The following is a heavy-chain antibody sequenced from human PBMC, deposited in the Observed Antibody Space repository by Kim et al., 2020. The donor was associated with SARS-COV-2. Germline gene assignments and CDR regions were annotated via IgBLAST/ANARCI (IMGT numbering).Heavy chain of an antibody. J-gene: IGHJ3*02. V-gene: IGHV1-8*01. CDR3: ARGLFLAYCGGDCYLDVAFVI. CDR1: GYTFTSYD. Sequence: ASVKVSCKASGYTFTSYDINWVRQATGQGLEWMGWMNPNSGNTGYAQKFQGRVTMTRNTSISTAYMELSSLRSEDTAVYYCARGLFLAYCGGDCYLDVAFVIWGEGGMVAVSS. D-gene: IGHD2-21*02. CDR2: MNPNSGNT.